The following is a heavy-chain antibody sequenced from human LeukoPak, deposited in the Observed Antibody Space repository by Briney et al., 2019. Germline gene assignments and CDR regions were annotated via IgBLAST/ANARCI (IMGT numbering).Heavy chain of an antibody. CDR1: GDSFSSNSAA. CDR3: ARAGDSSGWHKFDP. Sequence: SQTLSLTRAISGDSFSSNSAAWNWIRQSPSRGLEWLGRTYYRSKWYNDYAVSVKSRITINPDTSKNQFSLQLNSMTPEDTAVYYCARAGDSSGWHKFDPWGQGTLVTVSS. J-gene: IGHJ5*02. V-gene: IGHV6-1*01. CDR2: TYYRSKWYN. D-gene: IGHD6-19*01.